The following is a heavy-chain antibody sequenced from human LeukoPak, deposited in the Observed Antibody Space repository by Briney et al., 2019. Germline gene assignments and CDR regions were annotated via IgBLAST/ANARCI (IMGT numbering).Heavy chain of an antibody. V-gene: IGHV1-8*03. J-gene: IGHJ3*02. Sequence: ASVKVSCKASGYTFTSYDINWVRQATGQGLEWMGWMNPNSGNTGYAQKFQGRVTITRNTSISTAYMELSSLRSEDTAVYYCARSFTYYDFWSGYYGLDIWGQGTTVTVSS. CDR1: GYTFTSYD. CDR2: MNPNSGNT. CDR3: ARSFTYYDFWSGYYGLDI. D-gene: IGHD3-3*01.